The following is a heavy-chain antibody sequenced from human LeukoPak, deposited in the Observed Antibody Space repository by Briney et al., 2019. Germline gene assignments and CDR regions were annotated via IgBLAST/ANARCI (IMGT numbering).Heavy chain of an antibody. CDR3: ASGYSDYADYYNYYMDV. V-gene: IGHV1-2*02. CDR2: INPDSGGT. D-gene: IGHD4-11*01. J-gene: IGHJ6*03. Sequence: GASVKVSCKASGYSFTGYYMHWVRQAPGQGLEWMGWINPDSGGTSYAQKFQGRVTMTRDTSITTAYMELSRLSSDDTALYYCASGYSDYADYYNYYMDVWGKGTTVTVSS. CDR1: GYSFTGYY.